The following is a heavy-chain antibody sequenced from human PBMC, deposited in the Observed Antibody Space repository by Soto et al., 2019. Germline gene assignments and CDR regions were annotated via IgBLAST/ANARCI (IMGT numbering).Heavy chain of an antibody. Sequence: NPSETLSLTCAVYGGSFSGYYWSWIRQPPGKGLEWIGEINHSGSTNYNPSLKSRVTISVDTSKNQFSLKLSSVTAADTAVYYCARAPRGGWFDPWGQGTLVTVSS. V-gene: IGHV4-34*01. CDR1: GGSFSGYY. J-gene: IGHJ5*02. D-gene: IGHD3-10*01. CDR2: INHSGST. CDR3: ARAPRGGWFDP.